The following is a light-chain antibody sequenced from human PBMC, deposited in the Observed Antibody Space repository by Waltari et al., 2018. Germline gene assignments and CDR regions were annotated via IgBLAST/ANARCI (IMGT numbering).Light chain of an antibody. J-gene: IGKJ1*01. CDR1: QSVSSY. CDR3: QQRSNLPRT. V-gene: IGKV3-11*01. Sequence: SGMASQSVSSYLAWSHQLPGQSPRLLTYSASNRATGIPARFSCSGSGTDFTLIISSLEPEDFSVYYCQQRSNLPRTFGQGTKVEIK. CDR2: SAS.